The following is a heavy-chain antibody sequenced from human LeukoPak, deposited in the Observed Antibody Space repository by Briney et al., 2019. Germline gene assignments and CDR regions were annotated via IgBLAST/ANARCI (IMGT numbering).Heavy chain of an antibody. CDR1: GYTFTGYY. CDR2: INPNSGGT. CDR3: ARTLYIAAVPGGFDY. D-gene: IGHD6-13*01. J-gene: IGHJ4*02. Sequence: ASVKVSCKASGYTFTGYYMHWVRQAPGQGLEWMGWINPNSGGTNYAQKFQDRVTMTRDTSITTAYMDMSRLRSDDTAVYYCARTLYIAAVPGGFDYWGQGTLVTVSS. V-gene: IGHV1-2*02.